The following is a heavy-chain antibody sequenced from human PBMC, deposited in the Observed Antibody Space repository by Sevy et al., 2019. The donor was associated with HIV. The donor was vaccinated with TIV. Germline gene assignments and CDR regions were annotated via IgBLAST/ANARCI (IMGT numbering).Heavy chain of an antibody. CDR1: VFTFSHHN. J-gene: IGHJ4*02. CDR3: AREENRELGTIPLDS. Sequence: GGSLRLSCAASVFTFSHHNRNWVRQAPGKGLEWISYISKSGSTTYFADSVRGRFTISRDNAKNSLFLEMHSLTDEDTAVYYCAREENRELGTIPLDSWGRGIQVTVSS. D-gene: IGHD7-27*01. CDR2: ISKSGSTT. V-gene: IGHV3-48*02.